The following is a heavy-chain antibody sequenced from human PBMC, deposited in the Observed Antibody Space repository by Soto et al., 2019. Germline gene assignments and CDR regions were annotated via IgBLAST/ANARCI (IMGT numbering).Heavy chain of an antibody. CDR1: GGSISSYY. CDR3: ASQNSGSYYAEYFQH. V-gene: IGHV4-59*01. CDR2: IYYSGST. J-gene: IGHJ1*01. D-gene: IGHD1-26*01. Sequence: QVQLQESGPGLVKPSETLSLTCTVSGGSISSYYWSWIRQPPGKGLEWIGYIYYSGSTNYNPSLKSRVTISVDTSKNQFSLKLSSVTAADTAVYYCASQNSGSYYAEYFQHWGQGTLVTVSS.